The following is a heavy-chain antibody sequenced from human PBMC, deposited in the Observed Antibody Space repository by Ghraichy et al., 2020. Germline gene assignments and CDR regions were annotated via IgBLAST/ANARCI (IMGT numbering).Heavy chain of an antibody. CDR3: AKDHYGGSPYCFDY. J-gene: IGHJ4*02. V-gene: IGHV3-23*01. Sequence: GGSLRLSCAASGFTFSSYTMTWVRQAPGKGLEWVSGISGSGDSTFYADSVKGRFTISRDHSKSTLYLQMNFLRAEDTAIYYCAKDHYGGSPYCFDYWGRGTLVTVSS. CDR2: ISGSGDST. CDR1: GFTFSSYT. D-gene: IGHD2-21*01.